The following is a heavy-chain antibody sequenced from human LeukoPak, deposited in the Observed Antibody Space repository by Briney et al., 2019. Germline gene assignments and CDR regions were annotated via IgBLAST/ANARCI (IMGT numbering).Heavy chain of an antibody. D-gene: IGHD4-17*01. CDR1: GYGFTSRW. J-gene: IGHJ4*02. Sequence: GESLQISSQGSGYGFTSRWIAWVRQMPGKGREWLGSIYPDDSGIRYNPSFQAQVTMSADKSVNVAYLQWSSLKASDTAMYYCATFSNYGDFFDFWGQGTLVTVSS. CDR2: IYPDDSGI. V-gene: IGHV5-51*01. CDR3: ATFSNYGDFFDF.